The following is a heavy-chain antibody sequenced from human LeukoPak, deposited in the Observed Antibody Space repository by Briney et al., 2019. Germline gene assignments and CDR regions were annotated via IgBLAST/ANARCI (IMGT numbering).Heavy chain of an antibody. CDR1: GDTIIRDGYY. D-gene: IGHD1-26*01. V-gene: IGHV4-39*01. CDR2: VYYTGST. J-gene: IGHJ6*03. Sequence: SETLSLTCSVSGDTIIRDGYYWGWIRPSPHKGLEWIGNVYYTGSTYSNPSLTSRVTISVDTSKNEFSLRLRSVTAADTASYYCARHADSGSGRHFYHYMDVWGKGTTVTVSS. CDR3: ARHADSGSGRHFYHYMDV.